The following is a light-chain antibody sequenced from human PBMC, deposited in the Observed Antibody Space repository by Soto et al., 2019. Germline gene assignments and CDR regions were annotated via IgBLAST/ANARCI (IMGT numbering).Light chain of an antibody. J-gene: IGLJ2*01. CDR2: SNN. CDR3: AAWDDSLNGPV. Sequence: QSVLTQPPSAFGTPRQRVTISCSRSSSNIGSYTVNWYQQLPGTAPKLLIYSNNQRPSGVPDRFSGSKSGTSASLAISGLQSEDETDYYCAAWDDSLNGPVFGGGTKLTVL. CDR1: SSNIGSYT. V-gene: IGLV1-44*01.